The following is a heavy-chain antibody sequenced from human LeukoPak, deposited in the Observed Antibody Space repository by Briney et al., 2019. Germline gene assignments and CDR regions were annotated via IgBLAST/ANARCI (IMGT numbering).Heavy chain of an antibody. D-gene: IGHD1-26*01. Sequence: PGGSLRLSCAASGFTFSSYWMHWVRQTPGKGLVWVSEIKPDGTATSHADSVKGRFTTSRDNAKNALYLQRNSLRAEDTAVYYCTRDAMGATPIDHWGQGTLVTVSS. CDR1: GFTFSSYW. J-gene: IGHJ4*02. CDR2: IKPDGTAT. CDR3: TRDAMGATPIDH. V-gene: IGHV3-74*01.